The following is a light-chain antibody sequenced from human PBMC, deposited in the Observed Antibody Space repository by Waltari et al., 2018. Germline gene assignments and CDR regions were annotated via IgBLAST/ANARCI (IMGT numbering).Light chain of an antibody. Sequence: DIQMTQSPTSVSASVGDSVPIPCRASQDISIWVAWYQQQPGKAPKFLIYDASTLQSGVPSRFSGRGSGTDFTLTISSLQPEDFATYYCQQANTFPLTFGGGTKVEMK. CDR2: DAS. J-gene: IGKJ4*01. CDR1: QDISIW. V-gene: IGKV1-12*01. CDR3: QQANTFPLT.